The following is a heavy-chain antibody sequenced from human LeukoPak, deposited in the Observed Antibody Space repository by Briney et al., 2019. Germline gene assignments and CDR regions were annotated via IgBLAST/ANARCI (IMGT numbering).Heavy chain of an antibody. V-gene: IGHV3-53*01. Sequence: PGGSLRLSCAASGFTVSSNYMSWVRQALGKGLEWVSVIYSGGSTYYADSVKGRFTISRDNSKNTLYLQMNSLRAEDTAVYYCARDQATTHAFDIWGQGTMVTVSS. D-gene: IGHD4-17*01. CDR3: ARDQATTHAFDI. CDR1: GFTVSSNY. J-gene: IGHJ3*02. CDR2: IYSGGST.